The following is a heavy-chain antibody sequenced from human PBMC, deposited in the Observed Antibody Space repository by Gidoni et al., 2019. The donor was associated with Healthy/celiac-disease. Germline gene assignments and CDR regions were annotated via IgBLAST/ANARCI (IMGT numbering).Heavy chain of an antibody. D-gene: IGHD5-12*01. CDR2: ISGSGGST. Sequence: EVPLLESGGGLVQPGGSLRLSCAASGFTFSSYAMSWVRQAPGKGLEWVSAISGSGGSTYYADSVKGRFTISRDNSKNTLYLQMNSLRAEDTAVYYCAKGIEMATIRETTFDYWGQGTLVTVSS. CDR1: GFTFSSYA. J-gene: IGHJ4*02. CDR3: AKGIEMATIRETTFDY. V-gene: IGHV3-23*01.